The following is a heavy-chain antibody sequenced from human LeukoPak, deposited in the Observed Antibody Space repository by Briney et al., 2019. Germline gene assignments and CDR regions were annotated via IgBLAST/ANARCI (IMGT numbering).Heavy chain of an antibody. CDR3: AKDGPWRAAAGGGGGFDY. CDR2: INYSGRT. V-gene: IGHV4-34*01. J-gene: IGHJ4*02. CDR1: GGSFNGYY. Sequence: SETLSLTCAVYGGSFNGYYCSWIRQAPGKGLEWIGEINYSGRTSYNPSLKSRVTISLDTTKNQFSLNLTSVTAADTAVYYCAKDGPWRAAAGGGGGFDYWGQGTLVTVSS. D-gene: IGHD6-13*01.